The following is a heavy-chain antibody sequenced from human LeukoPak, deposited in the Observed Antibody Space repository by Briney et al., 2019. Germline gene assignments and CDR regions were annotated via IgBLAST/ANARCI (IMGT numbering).Heavy chain of an antibody. CDR2: ISYDGSNK. CDR1: GFTFSSYA. J-gene: IGHJ4*02. V-gene: IGHV3-30-3*01. Sequence: GGSLRLSCAASGFTFSSYAMHWVRQAPGKGLEWVAVISYDGSNKYYADSVKGRFTISRDNSKNTLYLQMNSLRAEDTAVYYCARAPHYWGQGILVTVSS. CDR3: ARAPHY.